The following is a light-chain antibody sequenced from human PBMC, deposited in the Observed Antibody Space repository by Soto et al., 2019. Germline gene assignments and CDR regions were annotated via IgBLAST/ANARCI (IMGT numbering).Light chain of an antibody. CDR1: QSVSSNY. Sequence: EIVLTQSPGTLSLSPGESATLSCRASQSVSSNYLAWYRQKPGQAPKLLIYAASSRATGVPDRFSGSGSGTDFTLTISRLEPEDFAVYYCQQYGSPRWPFGQGTKVDI. CDR3: QQYGSPRWP. J-gene: IGKJ1*01. CDR2: AAS. V-gene: IGKV3-20*01.